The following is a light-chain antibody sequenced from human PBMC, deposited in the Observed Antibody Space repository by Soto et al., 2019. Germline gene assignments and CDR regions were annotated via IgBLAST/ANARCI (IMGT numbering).Light chain of an antibody. CDR1: SNDVGAFDY. Sequence: QSVLTQPASVSGSPGQSITISCTGTSNDVGAFDYVSWSQQHPGKAPKLLIFEVSYRPSGVSNRFSGSKSGNTASPTISGLQAEDEADYYCSSYTTSATWVFGGGTKVTVL. J-gene: IGLJ3*02. CDR3: SSYTTSATWV. V-gene: IGLV2-14*01. CDR2: EVS.